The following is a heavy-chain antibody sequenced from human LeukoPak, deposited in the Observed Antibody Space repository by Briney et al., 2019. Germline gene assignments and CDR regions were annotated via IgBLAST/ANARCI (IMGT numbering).Heavy chain of an antibody. J-gene: IGHJ4*02. CDR1: GYTFTGYY. CDR2: INPNSGGT. Sequence: ASVKVSCKASGYTFTGYYMHWVRQAPGQGLEWMGWINPNSGGTNYVQKFQGRITMTRDTSISTAYMELSRLRSDDTAVYYCARAQVYCSGGGCPYFDYWGQGTLVTVSS. CDR3: ARAQVYCSGGGCPYFDY. D-gene: IGHD2-15*01. V-gene: IGHV1-2*02.